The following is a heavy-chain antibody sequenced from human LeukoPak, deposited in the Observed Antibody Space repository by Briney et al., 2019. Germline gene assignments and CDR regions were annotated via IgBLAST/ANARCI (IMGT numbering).Heavy chain of an antibody. CDR3: ARHYGP. CDR2: ITASGTAM. D-gene: IGHD3-16*01. J-gene: IGHJ5*02. V-gene: IGHV3-48*02. CDR1: GFTFSSYS. Sequence: GGSLRLSCAASGFTFSSYSMNWVRQAPGKGLGWVSHITASGTAMFYADSVKGRFTISRDNAKNSLYLQMNSLRDEDTAVYYCARHYGPWGQGTLVTVSS.